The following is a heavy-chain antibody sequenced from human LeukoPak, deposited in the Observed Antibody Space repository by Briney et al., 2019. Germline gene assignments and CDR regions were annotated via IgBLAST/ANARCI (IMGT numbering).Heavy chain of an antibody. J-gene: IGHJ4*02. Sequence: SEPLSLTCAVHGGSFTAYYSSWIRQPPGKGLEWIGEINHSGSTNYNPSLKSRVTTSVDTSKDQFSLKLGSVTAADTAVYYCARGGGGYCSSTRCRKPFDYWGQGTLVTVSS. CDR2: INHSGST. CDR3: ARGGGGYCSSTRCRKPFDY. V-gene: IGHV4-34*01. D-gene: IGHD2-2*01. CDR1: GGSFTAYY.